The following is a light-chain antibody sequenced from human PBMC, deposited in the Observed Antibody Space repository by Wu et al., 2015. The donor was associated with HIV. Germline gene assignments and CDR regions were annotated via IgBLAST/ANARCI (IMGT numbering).Light chain of an antibody. Sequence: EIVLTQFPATLSLSPGERATLSCRASQSVASFLAWYQQKPGQAPRLLIYDASNRATGIPARFSGSGSGTDFTLTISSLEPEDFAVYYCQQYAKSITFGQGTRLEIK. CDR1: QSVASF. V-gene: IGKV3-11*01. CDR3: QQYAKSIT. J-gene: IGKJ5*01. CDR2: DAS.